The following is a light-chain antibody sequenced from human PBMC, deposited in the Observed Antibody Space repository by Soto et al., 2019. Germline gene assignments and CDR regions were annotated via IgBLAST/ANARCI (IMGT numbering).Light chain of an antibody. CDR3: QQYNNWPPS. J-gene: IGKJ1*01. V-gene: IGKV3-15*01. CDR1: QSVSSN. Sequence: EIVMTQSPATLSVSPGERATLSCRASQSVSSNLAWYQQKPGQAPRLLIYGASTRATGIPARFSGSGSGTEFPLTISSLQFEDFAVYYCQQYNNWPPSFGQGTKVEIK. CDR2: GAS.